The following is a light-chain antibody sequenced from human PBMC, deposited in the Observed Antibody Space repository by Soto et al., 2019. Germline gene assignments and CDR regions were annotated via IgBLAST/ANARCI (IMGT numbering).Light chain of an antibody. Sequence: EIVLTQSPGTLSLSPGERATLSCRASQGVTTAYLAWYQHKPGQAPRLLIYGASNRATGIPDRFSGSGSGTDFTLTISRLEPEDFAVYSCQQYGGSPLFTSGPGTRVDFK. CDR1: QGVTTAY. CDR3: QQYGGSPLFT. J-gene: IGKJ3*01. CDR2: GAS. V-gene: IGKV3-20*01.